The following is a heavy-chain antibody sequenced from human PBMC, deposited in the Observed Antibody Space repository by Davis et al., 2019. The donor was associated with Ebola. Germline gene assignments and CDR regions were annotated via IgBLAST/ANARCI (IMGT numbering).Heavy chain of an antibody. V-gene: IGHV3-30-3*01. CDR2: ISYDGSNK. J-gene: IGHJ4*02. Sequence: GESLKISCAASGFTFSSYAMHWVRQAPGKGLEWVAVISYDGSNKYYADSVKGRFTISRDNSKNTLYLQMNSLRAEDTAVYYCARHPASYYDFWSGYFPLFDYWGQGTLVTVSS. CDR3: ARHPASYYDFWSGYFPLFDY. D-gene: IGHD3-3*01. CDR1: GFTFSSYA.